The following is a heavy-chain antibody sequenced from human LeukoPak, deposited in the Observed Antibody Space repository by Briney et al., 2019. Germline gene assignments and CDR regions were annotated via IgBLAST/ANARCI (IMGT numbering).Heavy chain of an antibody. CDR1: GGTFSSYA. CDR2: IIPIFGTA. CDR3: ARVAESRRGYHEYYFDY. D-gene: IGHD3-22*01. J-gene: IGHJ4*02. Sequence: SVKVSCKASGGTFSSYAISWVRQAPGQGLEWMGGIIPIFGTANYAQKFQGRVTITTDESTSTAYMELSSLRSEDTAVYYCARVAESRRGYHEYYFDYWGQGTLVTVSS. V-gene: IGHV1-69*05.